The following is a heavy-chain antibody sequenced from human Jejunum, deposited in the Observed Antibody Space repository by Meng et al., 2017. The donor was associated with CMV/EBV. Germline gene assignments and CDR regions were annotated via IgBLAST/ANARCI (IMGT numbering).Heavy chain of an antibody. Sequence: RTCTVSGDSMNNYYWSWLRQPPGKGLEWIGYIHYSGKPNYNPSLRGRVVISVDTSKNQFSLKLSSVNTADTAVYYCARGAGWWGVWGQGTLVTVSS. CDR1: GDSMNNYY. V-gene: IGHV4-59*01. D-gene: IGHD2-15*01. J-gene: IGHJ4*02. CDR2: IHYSGKP. CDR3: ARGAGWWGV.